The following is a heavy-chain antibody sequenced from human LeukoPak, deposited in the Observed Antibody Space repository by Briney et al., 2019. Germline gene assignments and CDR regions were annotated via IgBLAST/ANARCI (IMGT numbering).Heavy chain of an antibody. V-gene: IGHV1-69*05. Sequence: GASVKVSCKASGGTFSSYAISWVRQAPGQGLEWMGRIIPIFGTANYAQKFQGRVTITTDESTSTAYMELSSLRSEDTAVYYCARGPAYCGGDCHVLFDYWGQGTLVTVSS. CDR1: GGTFSSYA. CDR2: IIPIFGTA. D-gene: IGHD2-21*02. J-gene: IGHJ4*02. CDR3: ARGPAYCGGDCHVLFDY.